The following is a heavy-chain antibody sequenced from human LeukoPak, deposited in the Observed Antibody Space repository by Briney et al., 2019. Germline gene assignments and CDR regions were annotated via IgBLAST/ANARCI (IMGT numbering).Heavy chain of an antibody. J-gene: IGHJ4*02. CDR2: ISYDGSNK. CDR1: GFTFSSYG. V-gene: IGHV3-30*18. D-gene: IGHD3-10*01. CDR3: AKAGRGPGSYYFDY. Sequence: GGSLRLSCAASGFTFSSYGMHWVRQAPGKGLEWVAVISYDGSNKYYADSVKGRFTISRDNSKNTLYLQMNSLRAEDTAVYYCAKAGRGPGSYYFDYWGQGTLVTVSS.